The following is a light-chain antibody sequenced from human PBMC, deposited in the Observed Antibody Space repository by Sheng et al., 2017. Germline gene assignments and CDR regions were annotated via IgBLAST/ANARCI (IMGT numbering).Light chain of an antibody. CDR2: DAS. Sequence: DIQMTQSPSSLSASVGDRVTITCRASQGISTSLAWYQXKPGKAPKLLLFDASRLESGVPXRFSGSGSGTDYTLTISSLQPKDFATYYCQQYYTTPYTFGQGTKLEIK. CDR3: QQYYTTPYT. CDR1: QGISTS. J-gene: IGKJ2*01. V-gene: IGKV1-NL1*01.